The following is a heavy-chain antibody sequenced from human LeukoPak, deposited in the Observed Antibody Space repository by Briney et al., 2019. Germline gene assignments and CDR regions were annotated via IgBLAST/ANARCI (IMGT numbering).Heavy chain of an antibody. Sequence: GGSLSLSCAASGFTLSNAWMSWVPQAPGKGLEWVGRIKSTTDGGTTDYAAPVKGRFTISRDDSKNTLYLQMNSLKTEDTAVYYCTTESAIYDSSGYLIGCCHDAFDIWGQGTMVTVSS. V-gene: IGHV3-15*01. CDR1: GFTLSNAW. CDR3: TTESAIYDSSGYLIGCCHDAFDI. CDR2: IKSTTDGGTT. J-gene: IGHJ3*02. D-gene: IGHD3-22*01.